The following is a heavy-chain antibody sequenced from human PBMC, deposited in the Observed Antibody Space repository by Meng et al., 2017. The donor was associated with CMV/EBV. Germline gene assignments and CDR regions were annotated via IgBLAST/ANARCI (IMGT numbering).Heavy chain of an antibody. CDR1: VSSSA. CDR2: IIPVFGIV. V-gene: IGHV1-69*17. J-gene: IGHJ4*02. D-gene: IGHD2-15*01. Sequence: VSSSAMRWVRQVPGQGLEWMGEIIPVFGIVNYEPKFQGRVSITADKSTVTAYMDLSSLTSEDTAVYYCATGPWGYCNGGTCYYFEYWGQGTLVTVSS. CDR3: ATGPWGYCNGGTCYYFEY.